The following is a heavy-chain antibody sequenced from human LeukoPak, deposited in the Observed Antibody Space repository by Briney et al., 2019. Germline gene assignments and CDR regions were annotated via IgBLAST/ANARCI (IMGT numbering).Heavy chain of an antibody. Sequence: QPGGSLRLSCAASGFTFSSYGMHWVRQAPGKGLEWVAVISYDGSNKYYADSVKGRFTISRDNSKNTLYLQMNSLRAEDTAVYYCAKVGVTMVRGVIITALFDYWGQGTLVTVSS. CDR3: AKVGVTMVRGVIITALFDY. V-gene: IGHV3-30*18. J-gene: IGHJ4*02. CDR1: GFTFSSYG. CDR2: ISYDGSNK. D-gene: IGHD3-10*01.